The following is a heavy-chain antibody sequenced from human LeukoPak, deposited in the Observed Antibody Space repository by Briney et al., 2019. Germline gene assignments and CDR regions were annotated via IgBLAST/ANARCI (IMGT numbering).Heavy chain of an antibody. CDR1: GGSITSYY. V-gene: IGHV4-59*08. D-gene: IGHD3-9*01. J-gene: IGHJ3*02. Sequence: SETLSLTCTVSGGSITSYYWSWIRQPPGKGLEWIGYIYYSGSTNYNPSLKSRVTISVDTSKNQFSLKLSSVTAADTAVYYCARSVGNVLRYFDWLLYAFDIWGQGTMVTVSS. CDR3: ARSVGNVLRYFDWLLYAFDI. CDR2: IYYSGST.